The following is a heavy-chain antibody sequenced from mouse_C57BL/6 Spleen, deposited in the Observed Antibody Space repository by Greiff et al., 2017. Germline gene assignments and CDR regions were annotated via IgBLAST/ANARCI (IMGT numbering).Heavy chain of an antibody. Sequence: EVQGVESGGDLVKPGGSLKLSCAASGFTFSSYGMSWVRQTPDKRLEWVATISSGGSYTYYPDSVKGRFTISRDNAKNTLYLQMSSLKSEDTAMYYCARDYGTIYAMDYWGQGTSVTVSS. CDR3: ARDYGTIYAMDY. CDR1: GFTFSSYG. J-gene: IGHJ4*01. CDR2: ISSGGSYT. V-gene: IGHV5-6*01. D-gene: IGHD1-1*01.